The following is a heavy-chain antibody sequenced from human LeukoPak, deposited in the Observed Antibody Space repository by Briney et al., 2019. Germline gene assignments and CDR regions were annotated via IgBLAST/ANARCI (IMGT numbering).Heavy chain of an antibody. CDR3: AKAVVDTAMVAYYYYYYMDV. CDR2: ISGDGGST. CDR1: GFTFSSYA. D-gene: IGHD5-18*01. V-gene: IGHV3-43*02. Sequence: GGSLRLSCAASGFTFSSYAMSWVRQAPGKGLEWVSAISGDGGSTYYADSVKGRFTISRDNSKNSLYLQMNSLRTEDTALYYCAKAVVDTAMVAYYYYYYMDVWGKGTTVTVSS. J-gene: IGHJ6*03.